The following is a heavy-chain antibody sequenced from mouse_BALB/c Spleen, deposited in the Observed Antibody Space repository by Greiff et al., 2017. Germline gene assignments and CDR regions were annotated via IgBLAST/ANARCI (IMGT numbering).Heavy chain of an antibody. Sequence: VKLVESGPDLVAPSQSLSITCTVSGFSLTSYGVHWVRQPPGKGLEWLVVIWSDGSTTYNSALKSRLSISKDNSKSQVFLKMNSLQTDDTAMYYCARHEDYYGSSYVWFAYWGQGTLVTVS. CDR3: ARHEDYYGSSYVWFAY. CDR1: GFSLTSYG. CDR2: IWSDGST. D-gene: IGHD1-1*01. V-gene: IGHV2-6-2*01. J-gene: IGHJ3*01.